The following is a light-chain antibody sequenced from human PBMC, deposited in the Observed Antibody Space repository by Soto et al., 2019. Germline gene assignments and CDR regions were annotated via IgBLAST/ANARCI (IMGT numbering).Light chain of an antibody. CDR2: DVT. CDR1: SSDVGVDNS. V-gene: IGLV2-11*01. Sequence: QSALTQPRSVSGSPGQSDTIACTGTSSDVGVDNSVSWYQQHPGKAPKLMIYDVTTRPSGVPDRFSGSKSGNTASLTISGLQAEDDADYYCCSYAGRYFVFFGGGTKLTVL. J-gene: IGLJ2*01. CDR3: CSYAGRYFVF.